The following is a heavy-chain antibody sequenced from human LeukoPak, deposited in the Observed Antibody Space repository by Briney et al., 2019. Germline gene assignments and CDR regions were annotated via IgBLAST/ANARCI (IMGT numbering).Heavy chain of an antibody. CDR3: ARRYSGAYNFVFDY. Sequence: GGSLRLSCEASGFSFSDFGFNWVRQAPGKALEWVSSISSTGNYRYYADSVKGRFTISRDNAKNSVSLQMTSLRAEDMGVYYCARRYSGAYNFVFDYWGHGTLVSVSS. V-gene: IGHV3-21*01. CDR1: GFSFSDFG. J-gene: IGHJ4*01. CDR2: ISSTGNYR. D-gene: IGHD5-24*01.